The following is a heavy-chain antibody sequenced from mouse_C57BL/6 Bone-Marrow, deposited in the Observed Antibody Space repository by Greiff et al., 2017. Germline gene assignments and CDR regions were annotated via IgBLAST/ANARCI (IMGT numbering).Heavy chain of an antibody. Sequence: VQLQQPGAELVQPGASVKLSCKASGYTFTSYWMQWVKQRPGQGIEWIGEIDPSDSYTNYNQKFKGKATLTVDTYSSTAYMQLSSLTSEDSAVYYCARGIYYGNYYYAMDYWGQGTSVTVSS. D-gene: IGHD2-1*01. CDR3: ARGIYYGNYYYAMDY. J-gene: IGHJ4*01. CDR2: IDPSDSYT. V-gene: IGHV1-50*01. CDR1: GYTFTSYW.